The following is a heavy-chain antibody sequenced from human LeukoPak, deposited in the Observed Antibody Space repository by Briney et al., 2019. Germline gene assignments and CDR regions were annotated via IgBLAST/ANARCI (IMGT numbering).Heavy chain of an antibody. CDR1: GFTFSNYA. V-gene: IGHV3-7*03. CDR2: IGEDGSKK. Sequence: PGGSLRLSCAVPGFTFSNYAMSWVRQAPGKGLEWVGNIGEDGSKKFYVGSVEGRFTISRDNAKNSLYLQMNSLRAEDTAVYHCARDHYDGSSHGGYGMDVWGKGTTVTVSS. J-gene: IGHJ6*04. D-gene: IGHD4-23*01. CDR3: ARDHYDGSSHGGYGMDV.